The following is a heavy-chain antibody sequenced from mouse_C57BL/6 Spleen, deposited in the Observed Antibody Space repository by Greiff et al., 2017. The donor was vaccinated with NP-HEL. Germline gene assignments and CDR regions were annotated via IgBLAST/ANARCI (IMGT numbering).Heavy chain of an antibody. Sequence: VQLQQSGAELARPGASVKLSCKASGYTFTSYGISWVKQRTGQGLEWIGEIYPRSGNTYYNEKFKGKATLTADKSSRTAYMELRSLTSEDSAVYFCAREGAYGSRREYYAMDYWGQGTSVTVSS. V-gene: IGHV1-81*01. J-gene: IGHJ4*01. CDR1: GYTFTSYG. CDR2: IYPRSGNT. D-gene: IGHD1-1*01. CDR3: AREGAYGSRREYYAMDY.